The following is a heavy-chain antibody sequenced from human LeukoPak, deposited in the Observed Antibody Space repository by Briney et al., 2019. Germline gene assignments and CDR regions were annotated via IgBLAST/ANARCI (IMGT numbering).Heavy chain of an antibody. J-gene: IGHJ4*02. D-gene: IGHD3-16*01. Sequence: PGGCLRLSCGVSGFTFSSYEMNWVRQAPGKGLEWVSYISSVGSTRHYADSVKGRFTISRDNAKNSLYLQMNSLRAEDTALYYCAKDITFGGAVGLSPYWGQGTLVTVSS. V-gene: IGHV3-48*03. CDR2: ISSVGSTR. CDR3: AKDITFGGAVGLSPY. CDR1: GFTFSSYE.